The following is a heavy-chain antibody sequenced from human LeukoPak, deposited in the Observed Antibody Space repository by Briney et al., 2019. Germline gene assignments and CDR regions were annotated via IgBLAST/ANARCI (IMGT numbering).Heavy chain of an antibody. J-gene: IGHJ4*02. V-gene: IGHV3-48*01. CDR1: GFTLSSYS. CDR3: ANSREYSYGFDY. CDR2: TSRGSSTI. D-gene: IGHD5-18*01. Sequence: GGSLRLSCAASGFTLSSYSMNWVRQAPGKGLEWLSYTSRGSSTIYYAGSVKGRFTISRDNAKSSLYLQMNSLRAEDTAVYYCANSREYSYGFDYWGQGTLVTVSS.